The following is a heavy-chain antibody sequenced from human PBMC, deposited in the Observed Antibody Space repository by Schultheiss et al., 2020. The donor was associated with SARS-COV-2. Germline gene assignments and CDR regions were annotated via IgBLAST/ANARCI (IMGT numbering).Heavy chain of an antibody. CDR2: ISSSSSYI. D-gene: IGHD2-8*01. J-gene: IGHJ4*02. V-gene: IGHV3-21*01. CDR1: GFTFSNSD. Sequence: GESLKISCAASGFTFSNSDMNWVRQAPGKGLEWVSSISSSSSYIYYADSVKGRFTISRDNAKNSLYLQMNSLRAEDTAVYYCARDGTRILYGRYWGQGTLVTVSS. CDR3: ARDGTRILYGRY.